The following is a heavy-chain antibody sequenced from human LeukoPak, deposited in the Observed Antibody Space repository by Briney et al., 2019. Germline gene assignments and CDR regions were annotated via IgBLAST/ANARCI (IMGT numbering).Heavy chain of an antibody. CDR3: ARARYGSGGYFFDL. CDR2: IKQDGSEI. V-gene: IGHV3-7*04. CDR1: GFKFNSYW. D-gene: IGHD3-10*01. Sequence: GGSLRLSCTASGFKFNSYWMSWVRQAPGKGLECVANIKQDGSEIYFVDSVKGRFTISRDNAKSSLYQQMNSLRGEDMAVYSCARARYGSGGYFFDLWGQGTLVTVSS. J-gene: IGHJ4*02.